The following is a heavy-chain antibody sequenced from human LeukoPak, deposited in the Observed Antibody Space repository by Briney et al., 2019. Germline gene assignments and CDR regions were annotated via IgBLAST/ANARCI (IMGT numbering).Heavy chain of an antibody. V-gene: IGHV4-59*01. CDR2: IYYSGST. J-gene: IGHJ6*02. Sequence: PSETLSLTCTVSGGSISSYYWSWIRQPPGKGLEWIGYIYYSGSTNYNPSLKSRVTISVDTSKNQFSLKLSSVTTADTAVYYCARVWSGYDYYYYYGMDVWGQGTTVTASS. D-gene: IGHD5-12*01. CDR3: ARVWSGYDYYYYYGMDV. CDR1: GGSISSYY.